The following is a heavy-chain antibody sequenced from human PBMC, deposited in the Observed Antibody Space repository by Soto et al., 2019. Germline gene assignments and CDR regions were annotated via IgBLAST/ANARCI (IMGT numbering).Heavy chain of an antibody. CDR1: GGTFSSYA. D-gene: IGHD3-3*01. CDR2: IIPIFGTA. J-gene: IGHJ6*02. V-gene: IGHV1-69*12. Sequence: QVQLVQSGAEVKKPGSSVKVSCKASGGTFSSYAISWVRQAPGQGLEWMGGIIPIFGTANYAQKFQGRVTITASEPTSTAYMELSSLRSEDTAVYYCASGDYDFWSGPGGGMDVWGQGTTVTVSS. CDR3: ASGDYDFWSGPGGGMDV.